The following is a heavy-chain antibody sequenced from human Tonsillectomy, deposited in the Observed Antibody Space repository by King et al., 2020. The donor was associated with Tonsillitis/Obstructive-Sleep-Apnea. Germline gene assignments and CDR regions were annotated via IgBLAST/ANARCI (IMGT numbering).Heavy chain of an antibody. Sequence: VQLVESGGGLVQPGGSLRLSCAASGFTFSSYAMTWVRQAPGKGLEWVSAISGNGGSTYYADSVKGRFTISRDNSRDTLYLQMNSLRAEDTAVYYCAKDRSSTVTTGYWGQGTLVTVSS. CDR2: ISGNGGST. CDR1: GFTFSSYA. J-gene: IGHJ4*02. D-gene: IGHD4-17*01. CDR3: AKDRSSTVTTGY. V-gene: IGHV3-23*04.